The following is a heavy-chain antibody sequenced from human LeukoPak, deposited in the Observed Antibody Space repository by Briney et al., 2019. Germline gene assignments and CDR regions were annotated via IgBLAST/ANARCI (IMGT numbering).Heavy chain of an antibody. Sequence: PGGSLRLSCAASGFTFSSYAMSWVRQAPGKELEWVSAISGSGGSTYYADSVKGRFTISRDNSKNTLYLQMNSLRAEDTAVYYCASRPLRFLEWLFDYWGQGTLVTVSS. CDR1: GFTFSSYA. CDR3: ASRPLRFLEWLFDY. CDR2: ISGSGGST. V-gene: IGHV3-23*01. D-gene: IGHD3-3*01. J-gene: IGHJ4*02.